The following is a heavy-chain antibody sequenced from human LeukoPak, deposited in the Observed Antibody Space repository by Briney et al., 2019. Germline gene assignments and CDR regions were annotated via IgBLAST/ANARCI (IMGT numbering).Heavy chain of an antibody. V-gene: IGHV3-23*01. CDR2: ISGSGGST. J-gene: IGHJ4*02. CDR1: GFTFSSYA. D-gene: IGHD3-10*01. CDR3: AKGPYGSGTYYFDY. Sequence: GGSLRLSCAASGFTFSSYAMNWVRQAPGKGLEWVSAISGSGGSTDYVDSVKGRFTISRDNSKNTLYLQMNSLRAEDTAVYYCAKGPYGSGTYYFDYRGQGTLVTVSS.